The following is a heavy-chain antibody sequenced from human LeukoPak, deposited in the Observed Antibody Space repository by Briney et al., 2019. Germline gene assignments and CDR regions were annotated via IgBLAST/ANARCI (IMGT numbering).Heavy chain of an antibody. V-gene: IGHV1-18*01. Sequence: AAVKVSCKPSGDIFTNNGVCGVQTAPEQRFAWMGWISANNGVTNYAQKFQGRVTMTTDTSTSTAYMELRSLRPDDTAVYFLARDMSQTFDYWGQGTLVTVSS. CDR2: ISANNGVT. CDR1: GDIFTNNG. D-gene: IGHD3-10*02. CDR3: ARDMSQTFDY. J-gene: IGHJ4*02.